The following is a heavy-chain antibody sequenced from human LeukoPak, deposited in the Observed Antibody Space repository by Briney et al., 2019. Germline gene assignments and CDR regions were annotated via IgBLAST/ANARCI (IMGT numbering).Heavy chain of an antibody. V-gene: IGHV4-59*01. CDR2: IYYSGST. J-gene: IGHJ5*02. CDR3: ARDGAITFGGGDWFDP. Sequence: SETLSLTCTVSGGSISSYYWSWLRQPPGKGLAGVGYIYYSGSTNYNPSLKSRVTISVDTSKNQFSLKLSSVTAADTAVYYCARDGAITFGGGDWFDPWGQGTLVTVSS. D-gene: IGHD3-16*01. CDR1: GGSISSYY.